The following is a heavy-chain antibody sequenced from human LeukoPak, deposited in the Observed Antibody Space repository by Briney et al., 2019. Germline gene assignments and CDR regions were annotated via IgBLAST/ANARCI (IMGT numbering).Heavy chain of an antibody. CDR2: IYYSGST. CDR3: ARFIVDIVATILGDDAFDI. CDR1: GGSISSGGYY. Sequence: PSETLSLTCTVSGGSISSGGYYWSWIRQHPGKGLEWIGYIYYSGSTYYNPSLKSRVTISVDTSKNQFSLKLSSVTAADTAVYYCARFIVDIVATILGDDAFDIWGQGTMVTVSS. V-gene: IGHV4-31*03. D-gene: IGHD5-12*01. J-gene: IGHJ3*02.